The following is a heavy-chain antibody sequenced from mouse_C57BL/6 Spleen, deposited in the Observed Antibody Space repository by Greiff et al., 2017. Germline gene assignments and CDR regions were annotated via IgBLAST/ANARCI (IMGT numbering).Heavy chain of an antibody. Sequence: VQLQQSGAELVRPGASVTLSCKASGYTFTDYEMHWVKQTPVHGLEWIGAIDPETGGTAYNQKFTGKAILTADKSSSTAYMELRSLTSEDSAVYYCTRTYDYEKVWFAYWGQGTLVTVSA. CDR2: IDPETGGT. CDR3: TRTYDYEKVWFAY. CDR1: GYTFTDYE. J-gene: IGHJ3*01. V-gene: IGHV1-15*01. D-gene: IGHD2-4*01.